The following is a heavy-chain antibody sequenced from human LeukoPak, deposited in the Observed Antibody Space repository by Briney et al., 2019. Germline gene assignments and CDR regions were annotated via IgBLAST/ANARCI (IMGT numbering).Heavy chain of an antibody. V-gene: IGHV1-24*01. CDR2: IMPILETT. D-gene: IGHD2-8*01. Sequence: ASVKVSCKVSGYTLTELSMHWVRQAPGKGLEWMGRIMPILETTNYAQKFQGRLTIRADKSTNTAHMELSSLTSDDSAVYFCARAGNGWFDSWGQGTLVTVSS. J-gene: IGHJ5*01. CDR1: GYTLTELS. CDR3: ARAGNGWFDS.